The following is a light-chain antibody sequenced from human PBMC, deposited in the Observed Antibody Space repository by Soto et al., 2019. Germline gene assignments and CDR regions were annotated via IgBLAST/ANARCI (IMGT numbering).Light chain of an antibody. J-gene: IGKJ1*01. Sequence: EIVLTQPPGTLSLSPGERATLSCRASQSVSSSYLAWYQQKPGQAPRLLIYGASSRATGIPDRFSGSGSGTDFTLTISRLEPEDFEVYYCQQYGLSRWTFGTGTKVDIX. V-gene: IGKV3-20*01. CDR2: GAS. CDR3: QQYGLSRWT. CDR1: QSVSSSY.